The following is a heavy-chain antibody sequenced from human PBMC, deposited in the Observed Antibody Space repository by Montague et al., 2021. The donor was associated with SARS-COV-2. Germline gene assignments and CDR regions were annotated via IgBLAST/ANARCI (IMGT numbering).Heavy chain of an antibody. D-gene: IGHD3-10*01. CDR1: GGSMNSYY. J-gene: IGHJ6*02. CDR3: ARAGSGSYSFYYYYGMDV. V-gene: IGHV4-59*08. Sequence: SETLSLTCTVSGGSMNSYYWSWIRQAPGKGLEWIGWIYYSGSSYSHPSLKSRLTISADTSRSEFYLKLTSVTAADTAVYYCARAGSGSYSFYYYYGMDVWGQGTTVTVSS. CDR2: IYYSGSS.